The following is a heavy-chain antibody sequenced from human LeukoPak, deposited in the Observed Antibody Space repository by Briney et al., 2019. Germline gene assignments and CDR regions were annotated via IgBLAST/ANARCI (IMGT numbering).Heavy chain of an antibody. V-gene: IGHV1-8*03. Sequence: ASVKVSCKASGYTFTSYDINWVRQATGQGLEWMGWMNPNSGNTGYAQKFQGRVTITRNTSISTAYMELSSLRSEDTALYYCAKDLAAAGTRGADYWGQGTLVTVSS. CDR3: AKDLAAAGTRGADY. J-gene: IGHJ4*02. CDR2: MNPNSGNT. CDR1: GYTFTSYD. D-gene: IGHD6-13*01.